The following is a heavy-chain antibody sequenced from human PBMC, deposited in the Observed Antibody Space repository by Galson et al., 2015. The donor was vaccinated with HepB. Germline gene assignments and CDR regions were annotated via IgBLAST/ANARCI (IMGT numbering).Heavy chain of an antibody. CDR2: INPNSGGT. V-gene: IGHV1-2*06. CDR1: GYTFTGYY. D-gene: IGHD2-2*01. J-gene: IGHJ4*02. CDR3: ARTEYCSSTSCYAGRRSFDY. Sequence: SCKASGYTFTGYYMHWVRQAPGQGLEWMGRINPNSGGTNYAQKFQGRVTMTRDTSISTAYMELSRLRSDDTAVYYCARTEYCSSTSCYAGRRSFDYWGQGTLVTVSS.